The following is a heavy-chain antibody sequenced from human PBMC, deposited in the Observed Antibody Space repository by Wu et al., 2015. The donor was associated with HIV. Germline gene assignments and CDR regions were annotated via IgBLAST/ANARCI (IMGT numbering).Heavy chain of an antibody. Sequence: VQLEQSGAQIQKSGASVTVSCKTSGYTFTDYYIHWVRQAPGQDLQWMGYINPDTGDTKYSQNFKGSVTMTRDTSLSTVYMVLTRPRLNDTAIYYCARDWRFRGVFDDLYMDVWDNGTT. V-gene: IGHV1-2*02. CDR2: INPDTGDT. D-gene: IGHD3-9*01. CDR3: ARDWRFRGVFDDLYMDV. CDR1: GYTFTDYY. J-gene: IGHJ6*03.